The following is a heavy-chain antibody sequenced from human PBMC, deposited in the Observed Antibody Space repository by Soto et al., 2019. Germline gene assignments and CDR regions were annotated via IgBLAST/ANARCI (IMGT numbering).Heavy chain of an antibody. J-gene: IGHJ6*02. CDR1: GGSFSGYY. V-gene: IGHV4-34*01. CDR3: ARLPLPDYYYGMDV. CDR2: INHSGST. Sequence: SETLSPTCAVYGGSFSGYYWSWIRQPPGKGLEWIGEINHSGSTNCNPSLKSRVTISVDTSKNQFSLKLSSVTAADTAVYYCARLPLPDYYYGMDVWGQGTTVTVSS.